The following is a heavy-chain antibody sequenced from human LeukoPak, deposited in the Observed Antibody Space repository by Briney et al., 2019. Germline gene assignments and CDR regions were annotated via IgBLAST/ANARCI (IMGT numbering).Heavy chain of an antibody. D-gene: IGHD2-8*01. Sequence: PGGSLRLSCAASGFTFSSHSMHWVRQAPGQGLVWVSRINRDGKITRYADSVEGRFTISRDNAKNSLYLQMSSLRAEDTAVYYCARETGTIGYYMDVWGKGTTVTVSS. CDR2: INRDGKIT. CDR1: GFTFSSHS. V-gene: IGHV3-74*01. J-gene: IGHJ6*03. CDR3: ARETGTIGYYMDV.